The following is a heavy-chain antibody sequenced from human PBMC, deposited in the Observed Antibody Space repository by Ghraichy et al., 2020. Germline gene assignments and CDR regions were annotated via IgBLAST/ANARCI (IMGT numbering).Heavy chain of an antibody. CDR3: ARQKGYYFDY. V-gene: IGHV4-39*01. CDR1: GGSISSSSYY. J-gene: IGHJ4*02. CDR2: IYYSGST. Sequence: SETLSLTCTASGGSISSSSYYWGWIRQPPGTGLEWIGSIYYSGSTYYNPSLKSRVTISVDTSKNQFSLKLTSVTAADTAVYYCARQKGYYFDYWGQGTLVTVSS.